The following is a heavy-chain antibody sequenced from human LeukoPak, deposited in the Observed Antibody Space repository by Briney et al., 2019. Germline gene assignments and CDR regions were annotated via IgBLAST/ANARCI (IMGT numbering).Heavy chain of an antibody. CDR1: GGSISSYY. D-gene: IGHD5-18*01. CDR2: IYYSGST. Sequence: PSETLSLTCTVSGGSISSYYWSWIRQPPGKGLEWIGYIYYSGSTNYNPSLKSRVTIPVDTSKNQFSLKLSSVTAADTAVYYCAGLYSYGSFGMDVWGQGTTVTVSS. V-gene: IGHV4-59*01. CDR3: AGLYSYGSFGMDV. J-gene: IGHJ6*02.